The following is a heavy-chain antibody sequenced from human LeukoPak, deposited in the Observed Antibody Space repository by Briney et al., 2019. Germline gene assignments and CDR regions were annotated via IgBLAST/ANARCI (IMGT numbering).Heavy chain of an antibody. J-gene: IGHJ4*02. CDR3: AKGRSGYYANSFDY. D-gene: IGHD3-22*01. CDR2: ISDNGGST. Sequence: PGGSLRLSCAASGFTFSNYAMSWVRQAPGRGLEWVSTISDNGGSTYFADSVKGRFTISRDNSENTLYLQMNSLRAEDTAVYYCAKGRSGYYANSFDYWGQGTLVTVSS. V-gene: IGHV3-23*01. CDR1: GFTFSNYA.